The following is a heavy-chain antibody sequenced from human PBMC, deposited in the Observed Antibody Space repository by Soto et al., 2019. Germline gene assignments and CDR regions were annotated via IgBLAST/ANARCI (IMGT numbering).Heavy chain of an antibody. J-gene: IGHJ3*02. CDR3: AEDRSHGSSGWADAFDI. D-gene: IGHD6-19*01. CDR1: GFTFADYA. Sequence: SLKLSCAASGFTFADYAMHWVRQVPGKGLEWVAGIGCNSGSISYAASVKGRFTISGDKSKNSLYLQRNSLKAEDTALYYCAEDRSHGSSGWADAFDIWGQGTMVTVSS. CDR2: IGCNSGSI. V-gene: IGHV3-9*01.